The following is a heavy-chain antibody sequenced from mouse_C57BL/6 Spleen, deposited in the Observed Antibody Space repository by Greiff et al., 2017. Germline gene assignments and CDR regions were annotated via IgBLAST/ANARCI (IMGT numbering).Heavy chain of an antibody. V-gene: IGHV5-12*01. CDR3: ARHGYARYFDV. D-gene: IGHD2-2*01. CDR2: ISNGGGST. Sequence: EVHLVESGGGLVQPGGSLKLSCAASGFTFSDYYMYWVRQTPEKRLEWVAYISNGGGSTYYPDTVKGRFTISRDNAKNTLYLQMSRLKSEDTAMYYCARHGYARYFDVWGTGTTVTVSS. CDR1: GFTFSDYY. J-gene: IGHJ1*03.